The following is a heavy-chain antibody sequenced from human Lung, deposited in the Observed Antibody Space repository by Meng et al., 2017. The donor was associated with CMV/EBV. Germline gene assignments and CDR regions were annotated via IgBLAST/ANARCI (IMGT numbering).Heavy chain of an antibody. J-gene: IGHJ4*02. CDR2: INWNGGST. V-gene: IGHV3-20*04. Sequence: GESXKISCAASGFTFDDYAMSWVRQVPGKGLEWVSGINWNGGSTRYVDSVKGRFTISRDNAKNSLYLQMNSLRAEDTAFYYCARVWQQLEYYFEYWGQGAXVTVYS. D-gene: IGHD6-13*01. CDR3: ARVWQQLEYYFEY. CDR1: GFTFDDYA.